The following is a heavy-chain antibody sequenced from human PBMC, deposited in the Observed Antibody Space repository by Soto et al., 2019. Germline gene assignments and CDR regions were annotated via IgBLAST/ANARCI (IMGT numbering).Heavy chain of an antibody. CDR1: GDSISSYF. CDR3: AGLHCMGGSCYVDP. J-gene: IGHJ5*02. D-gene: IGHD2-15*01. CDR2: IYYSGST. V-gene: IGHV4-59*08. Sequence: QVQLQESGPGLVKPSETLSLTCTVSGDSISSYFWSWIRQPPGKGLEWIGYIYYSGSTDYNPSLKSRVTISVDTSKNQVSLRLSSVPSADAAVYYCAGLHCMGGSCYVDPWGQGTLVAVSS.